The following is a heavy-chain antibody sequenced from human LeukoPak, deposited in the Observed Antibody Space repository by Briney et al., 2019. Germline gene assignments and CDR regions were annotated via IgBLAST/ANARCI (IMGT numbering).Heavy chain of an antibody. CDR3: AKGPNSAATGYLNWFDP. Sequence: SGGSLRLSCAASGFTFSNYAMNWVRQAPGRGLEWVSTMSSSGENTYYADSVKGRFTISRDNSKNTLFLQMNSLRAEDTAVYYCAKGPNSAATGYLNWFDPWGQGTLVTVSS. CDR1: GFTFSNYA. D-gene: IGHD2-15*01. J-gene: IGHJ5*02. CDR2: MSSSGENT. V-gene: IGHV3-23*01.